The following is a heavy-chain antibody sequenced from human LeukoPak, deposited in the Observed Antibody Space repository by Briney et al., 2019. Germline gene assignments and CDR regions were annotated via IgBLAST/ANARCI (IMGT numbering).Heavy chain of an antibody. V-gene: IGHV3-7*01. D-gene: IGHD5-18*01. CDR1: GFTFSNYW. CDR3: TRDAAYGYDRFDY. Sequence: PGGSLRLSCAASGFTFSNYWMAWVRQAPGKGLEWVANIKEDGSDKNYVDSVKGRFTISRDNAENSLYLQMNSLSAEDTAVYYCTRDAAYGYDRFDYWGRGTQVTVSS. CDR2: IKEDGSDK. J-gene: IGHJ4*02.